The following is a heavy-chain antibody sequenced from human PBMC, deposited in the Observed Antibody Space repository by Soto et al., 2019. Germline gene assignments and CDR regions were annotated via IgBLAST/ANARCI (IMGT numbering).Heavy chain of an antibody. D-gene: IGHD6-25*01. V-gene: IGHV5-51*01. Sequence: PGESLKISCKGSGYSFTSYWIGWVRQTPGKGLEWMGIIYPADSDTRYSPSFQGQVTISADKSITTAFLHLSSLKASDTATYYCARQIGACAAAVYWGQGTLVTVSS. J-gene: IGHJ4*02. CDR2: IYPADSDT. CDR1: GYSFTSYW. CDR3: ARQIGACAAAVY.